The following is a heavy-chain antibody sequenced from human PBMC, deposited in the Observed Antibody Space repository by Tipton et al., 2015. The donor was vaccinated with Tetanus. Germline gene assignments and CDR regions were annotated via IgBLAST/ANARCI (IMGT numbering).Heavy chain of an antibody. Sequence: TLSLTCSVSGGSVSGHYWSWIRQPPGKGLEWIGYIYYSGSTNYNPSLKSRVTISVDTSKNQFSLKLSSVTAADTAVYYCARTSGYLYSSYWGQGTLVTVSS. J-gene: IGHJ1*01. V-gene: IGHV4-59*02. CDR3: ARTSGYLYSSY. D-gene: IGHD3-3*01. CDR1: GGSVSGHY. CDR2: IYYSGST.